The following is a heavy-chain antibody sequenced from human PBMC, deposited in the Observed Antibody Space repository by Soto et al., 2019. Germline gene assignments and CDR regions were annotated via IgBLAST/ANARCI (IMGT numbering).Heavy chain of an antibody. CDR1: GINFSTYG. CDR3: AKRVEYSSSTHYFDY. D-gene: IGHD6-6*01. J-gene: IGHJ4*02. V-gene: IGHV3-23*01. Sequence: PGGALRLSCAASGINFSTYGMSWGRQAPGKGLEWVASVSDGGESTYYAGSVKGRFTISRDNSKSTLFLHMNNLRVDDTAVYYCAKRVEYSSSTHYFDYWGQGTLVTVSS. CDR2: VSDGGEST.